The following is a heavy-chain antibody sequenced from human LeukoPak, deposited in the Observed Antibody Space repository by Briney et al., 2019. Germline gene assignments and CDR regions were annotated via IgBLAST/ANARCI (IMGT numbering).Heavy chain of an antibody. D-gene: IGHD1-26*01. CDR2: IYYSARD. CDR3: ARELYGKLMWEWAFDM. J-gene: IGHJ3*02. V-gene: IGHV4-59*02. CDR1: GVSVNLNY. Sequence: TSSETLSLTGSVSGVSVNLNYWGWIRPPPGKGLEWCGYIYYSARDDYNHFHGSRVAITEDETKNHFTLELNSVTDADTAMYCCARELYGKLMWEWAFDMWGQETMVTVFS.